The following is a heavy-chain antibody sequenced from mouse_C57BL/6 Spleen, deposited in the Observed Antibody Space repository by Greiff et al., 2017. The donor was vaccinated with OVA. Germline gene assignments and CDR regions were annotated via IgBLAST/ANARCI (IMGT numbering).Heavy chain of an antibody. Sequence: QVQLQQSGPELVKPGASVTISCKVFGYAFSSPWMNWVKQRPGKGLEWIGRIYPGDGDTNYNGKFKGKATLTADKSSSTAYMQLSSLTSEDSAVYFCARRNFDYWGQGTTLTVSS. CDR1: GYAFSSPW. CDR3: ARRNFDY. CDR2: IYPGDGDT. J-gene: IGHJ2*01. V-gene: IGHV1-82*01.